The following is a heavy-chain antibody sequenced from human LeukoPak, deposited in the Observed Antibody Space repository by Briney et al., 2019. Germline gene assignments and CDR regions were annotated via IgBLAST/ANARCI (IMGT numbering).Heavy chain of an antibody. D-gene: IGHD4-17*01. CDR1: GFTFSDYY. CDR3: AKANGEGDAFDI. CDR2: ISNSANTI. J-gene: IGHJ3*02. Sequence: PGGSLRLSCAASGFTFSDYYMSWIRQAPGRGLEWISYISNSANTIYYADSVKGRFTISRDNAKNSLYLQMNSLRAEDTAVYYCAKANGEGDAFDIWGQGTMVTVSS. V-gene: IGHV3-11*04.